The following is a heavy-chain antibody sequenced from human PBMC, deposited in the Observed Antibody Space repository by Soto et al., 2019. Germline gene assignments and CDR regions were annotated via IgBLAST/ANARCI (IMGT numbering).Heavy chain of an antibody. J-gene: IGHJ6*02. D-gene: IGHD3-3*01. V-gene: IGHV5-51*01. CDR1: GYSFTSYW. CDR2: IYPGDSDT. CDR3: ARHHYDFWSGYFLSNYGMDV. Sequence: PGESLKISCKGSGYSFTSYWIGWVRQMPGKGLEWMGIIYPGDSDTRYSPSFQGQVTISADKSISTAYLQWSSLKASDTAMYYCARHHYDFWSGYFLSNYGMDVWGQGTTVTVSS.